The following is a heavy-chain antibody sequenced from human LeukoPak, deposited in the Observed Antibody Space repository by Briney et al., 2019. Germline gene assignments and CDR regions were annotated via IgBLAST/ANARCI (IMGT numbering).Heavy chain of an antibody. V-gene: IGHV3-23*01. Sequence: GGSLRLSCAASGFTFSSYAMSWVRQAPGKGLEWVSAISGSGGSTYYADSVKGRFTISRDNSKNTLYLQMNSLRAEDTAVYYCAKDRKGYCGGDCHLRFQHWGQGTLVTVSS. CDR3: AKDRKGYCGGDCHLRFQH. CDR2: ISGSGGST. J-gene: IGHJ1*01. CDR1: GFTFSSYA. D-gene: IGHD2-21*02.